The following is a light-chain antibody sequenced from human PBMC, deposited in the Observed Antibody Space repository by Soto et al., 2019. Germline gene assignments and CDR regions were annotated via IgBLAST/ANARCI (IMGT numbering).Light chain of an antibody. V-gene: IGLV1-40*01. CDR2: GNT. CDR1: TSNIGGDYH. Sequence: HSVLTQPPSVSGAPGQRVNIFCTGSTSNIGGDYHVHWYRQLPGTAHRLLIYGNTNRPSGVPGRFSGSKSGTSASLAITGLQAEDEGNYYCQSYDTSLRAYVLVTGTRVTV. CDR3: QSYDTSLRAYV. J-gene: IGLJ1*01.